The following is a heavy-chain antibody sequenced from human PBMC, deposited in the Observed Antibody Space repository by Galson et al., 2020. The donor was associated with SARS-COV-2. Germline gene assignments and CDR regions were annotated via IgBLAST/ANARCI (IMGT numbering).Heavy chain of an antibody. CDR1: GGSISSYY. CDR2: VNYSGST. D-gene: IGHD3-10*01. J-gene: IGHJ5*02. V-gene: IGHV4-59*01. CDR3: ARRMGMVEGQEGNWLDP. Sequence: ASETLSLTCTVSGGSISSYYWNWIRHPPAKGLEWVGHVNYSGSTIYYHSPTSRVTISMDTSKNQFSLELSSVTAADTAVYYCARRMGMVEGQEGNWLDPWGQGTLVTVAS.